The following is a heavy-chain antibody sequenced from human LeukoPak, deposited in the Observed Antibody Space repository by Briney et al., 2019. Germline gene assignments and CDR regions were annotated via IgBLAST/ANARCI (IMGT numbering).Heavy chain of an antibody. V-gene: IGHV3-23*01. Sequence: GGSLRPSCAASGFTFSSYAMSWVRQAPGKELEWVSTTSGSGGSTYYADSVRGRFTISRDNSKNTLYLQMNSLRVEDTAVYYCAKHFRQQDRNDAFDIWGQGTMVTVSS. CDR3: AKHFRQQDRNDAFDI. CDR2: TSGSGGST. CDR1: GFTFSSYA. J-gene: IGHJ3*02. D-gene: IGHD6-13*01.